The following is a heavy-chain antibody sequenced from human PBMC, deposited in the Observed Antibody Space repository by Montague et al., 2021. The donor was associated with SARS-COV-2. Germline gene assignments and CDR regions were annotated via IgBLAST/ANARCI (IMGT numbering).Heavy chain of an antibody. V-gene: IGHV4-39*01. CDR2: IYYSGST. D-gene: IGHD3-10*01. CDR3: ARHYYGSGSYYLGEFDY. J-gene: IGHJ4*02. Sequence: SETLSLTCTLSGGSISSSSYYWGWIRQPPGKGLEWIGSIYYSGSTYYNPSLKSRVTISVDTSKNQLSLKLSSVTAADTAVYYCARHYYGSGSYYLGEFDYWGQGTLVTVSS. CDR1: GGSISSSSYY.